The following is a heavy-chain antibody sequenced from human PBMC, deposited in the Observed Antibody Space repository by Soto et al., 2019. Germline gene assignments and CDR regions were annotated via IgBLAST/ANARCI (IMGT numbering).Heavy chain of an antibody. CDR1: GGSISSSSYY. J-gene: IGHJ4*02. CDR2: IYYSGST. D-gene: IGHD6-19*01. Sequence: SETLSLTCTVSGGSISSSSYYWGWIRQPPGKGLEWIGSIYYSGSTYYNPSLKSRVTISVDTSKNQFSLKLSSVTAADTAVYYCASGSSISGWFNFDCWGQGTLVTSPQ. CDR3: ASGSSISGWFNFDC. V-gene: IGHV4-39*01.